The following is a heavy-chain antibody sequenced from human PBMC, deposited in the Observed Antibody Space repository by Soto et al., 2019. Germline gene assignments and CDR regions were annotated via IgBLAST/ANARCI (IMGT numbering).Heavy chain of an antibody. CDR2: ISYDGSNK. Sequence: VQLVESGGGVVQPGRSLRLSCAASGFTFSSYGMHWVRQAPGKGLEWVAVISYDGSNKYYADSVKGRFTISRDNSKNTLYLQMNSLRAKDTAVYYCANLYDSNDYWGQGTLVTVSS. V-gene: IGHV3-30*18. CDR3: ANLYDSNDY. CDR1: GFTFSSYG. J-gene: IGHJ4*02. D-gene: IGHD3-22*01.